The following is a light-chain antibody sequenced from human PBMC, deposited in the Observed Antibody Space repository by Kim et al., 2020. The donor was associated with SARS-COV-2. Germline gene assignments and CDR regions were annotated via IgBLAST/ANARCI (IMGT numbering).Light chain of an antibody. CDR1: QDINRW. V-gene: IGKV1D-12*01. CDR2: SAS. Sequence: DIQMTQSPSSVSASVGDRVTFTCRARQDINRWLAWFQQKPGKAPKPLIYSASTLQGGVPSRFSGSGSGTFFTLTICHLQPEDFATYYCQQSDTFPLTFGGGIKVDIK. J-gene: IGKJ4*01. CDR3: QQSDTFPLT.